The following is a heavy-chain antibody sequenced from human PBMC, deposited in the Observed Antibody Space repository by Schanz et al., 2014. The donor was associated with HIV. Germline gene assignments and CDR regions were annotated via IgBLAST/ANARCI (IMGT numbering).Heavy chain of an antibody. V-gene: IGHV3-30*18. Sequence: QVHLVESGGGVVQPGRSLRLSCVGSGFIFSNYGIHWVRQAPGKGLEWVAVSSHDGSVKFYRDSVKGRFTISRDTFKNTVYLQMNSLRSEDTAVYYCAKASESIFGVEGLDFWGQGTLVIVSS. CDR2: SSHDGSVK. CDR1: GFIFSNYG. J-gene: IGHJ4*02. CDR3: AKASESIFGVEGLDF. D-gene: IGHD3-3*01.